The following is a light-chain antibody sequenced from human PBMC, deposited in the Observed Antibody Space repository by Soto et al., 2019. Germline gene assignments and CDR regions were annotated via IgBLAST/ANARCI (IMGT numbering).Light chain of an antibody. J-gene: IGLJ1*01. CDR2: GVS. V-gene: IGLV2-14*01. CDR3: SSHTISSALQV. Sequence: VLTQPASVSVSPGQSITISCTGTISDFVVYNYVSWYQQHPGKAPKLMIYGVSNRPSGVSNRFSGSKSGNTASLTISGLQADDEADYYCSSHTISSALQVFGTGTKVTVL. CDR1: ISDFVVYNY.